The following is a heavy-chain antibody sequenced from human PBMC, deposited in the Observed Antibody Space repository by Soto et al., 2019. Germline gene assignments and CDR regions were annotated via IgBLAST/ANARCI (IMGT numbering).Heavy chain of an antibody. V-gene: IGHV5-10-1*01. CDR1: GSSFTDYW. Sequence: GESLKISCKGSGSSFTDYWITWVRQMPGKGLEWMGRIHPSDSYTHYSPSFQGHVTISVDKSINTAYLRWSSLKASDSAKYYCATHGGGRTAVTGSNGMDVWGQGTAVTVSS. CDR3: ATHGGGRTAVTGSNGMDV. D-gene: IGHD6-13*01. J-gene: IGHJ6*02. CDR2: IHPSDSYT.